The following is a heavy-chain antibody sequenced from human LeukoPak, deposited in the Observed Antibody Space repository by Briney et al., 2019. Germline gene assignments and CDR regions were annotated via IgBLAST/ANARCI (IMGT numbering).Heavy chain of an antibody. D-gene: IGHD1-14*01. J-gene: IGHJ4*02. CDR3: ARGSESTTFDY. V-gene: IGHV1-2*02. CDR2: INPNSGGT. CDR1: GYTFTSYA. Sequence: ASVKVSCKASGYTFTSYAMNWARQAPGQGLEWMGWINPNSGGTNFSQKFQGRVTMTRDTSISTAYMELSRLRSDDTAVYYCARGSESTTFDYWGQGTLVTVSS.